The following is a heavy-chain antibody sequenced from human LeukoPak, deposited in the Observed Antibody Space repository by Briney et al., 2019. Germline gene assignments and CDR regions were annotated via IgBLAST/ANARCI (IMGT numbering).Heavy chain of an antibody. CDR1: GYTFTGYY. CDR3: AREGVVPAAGDWFDP. Sequence: ASVMVSCKASGYTFTGYYMHWVRQAPGQGLEWMGWINPNSGGTNYAQKFQGRVTMTRDTSISTAYMELSRLRSDDTAVYYCAREGVVPAAGDWFDPWGQGTLVTVSS. CDR2: INPNSGGT. D-gene: IGHD2-2*01. J-gene: IGHJ5*02. V-gene: IGHV1-2*02.